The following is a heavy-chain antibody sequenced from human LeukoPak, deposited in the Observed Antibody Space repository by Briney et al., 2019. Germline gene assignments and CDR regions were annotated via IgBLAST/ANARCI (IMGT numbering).Heavy chain of an antibody. J-gene: IGHJ6*02. CDR3: YGYRGYSLDHTYALDV. D-gene: IGHD5-12*01. CDR1: GGSISSYF. CDR2: IYVGGST. V-gene: IGHV4-4*07. Sequence: SETLSLTCTVSGGSISSYFWTWIRQPAGKGLEWIGRIYVGGSTNYSPSLRGRLTMSVDTSKNQLSLKLRSMTAADTAVYYCYGYRGYSLDHTYALDVWGQGTTVTVSS.